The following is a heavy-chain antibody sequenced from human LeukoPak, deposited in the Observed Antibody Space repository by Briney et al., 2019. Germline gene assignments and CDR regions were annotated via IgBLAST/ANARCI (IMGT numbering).Heavy chain of an antibody. J-gene: IGHJ4*02. V-gene: IGHV3-23*01. CDR3: AKTHLGWFPSF. CDR1: GFTFTSYA. Sequence: RGSLRPSCAASGFTFTSYAMSWVRPAPQKGLEWVSAISGIGGSTYYADSVKGRFTISRDNSKNTLYLQMTSLRAEDSAVYYCAKTHLGWFPSFWGQGTLVTVSS. CDR2: ISGIGGST. D-gene: IGHD3-10*01.